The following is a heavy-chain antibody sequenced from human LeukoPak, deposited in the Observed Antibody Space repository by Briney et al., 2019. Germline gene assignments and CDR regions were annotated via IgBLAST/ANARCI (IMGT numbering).Heavy chain of an antibody. V-gene: IGHV1-3*01. CDR2: INAGNGNT. CDR1: GYAFTSYN. CDR3: ARDSESHMVWSYYGMDV. D-gene: IGHD3-3*01. J-gene: IGHJ6*02. Sequence: ASVKVSCKASGYAFTSYNIHWVRQAPGQRPEWMGWINAGNGNTKYSQKFQGRVTITRDTSASIAHMEMSSLRSEDTAVYYCARDSESHMVWSYYGMDVWGQGTSVTVSS.